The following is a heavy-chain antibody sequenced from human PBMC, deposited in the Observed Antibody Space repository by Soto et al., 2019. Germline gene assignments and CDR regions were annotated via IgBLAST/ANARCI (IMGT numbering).Heavy chain of an antibody. J-gene: IGHJ4*02. CDR3: ARHPTVTEYYFDY. CDR2: IYYSGTT. CDR1: GGSISSSSYY. D-gene: IGHD4-17*01. Sequence: SETLSLTCTVSGGSISSSSYYWGWIRQPPGKGLEWIGCIYYSGTTYYNPSLKSRVTISVDTSKNQFSLKLSSVTAADTAVYYCARHPTVTEYYFDYWGQGTLVTVSS. V-gene: IGHV4-39*01.